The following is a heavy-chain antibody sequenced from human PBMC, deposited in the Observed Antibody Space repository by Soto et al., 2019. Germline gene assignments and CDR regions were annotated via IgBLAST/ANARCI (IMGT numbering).Heavy chain of an antibody. CDR2: INAGNGNT. CDR3: ARGTVVTHFDY. Sequence: QVQLVQSGAEEKKPGASVKVSCKASGYTFTSYAMHWVRQAPGQRLEWMGWINAGNGNTKYSQKFQGRVTITRNTSASTAYMELSSLRSEDTAVYYCARGTVVTHFDYWGQGTLVTVSS. D-gene: IGHD2-15*01. CDR1: GYTFTSYA. V-gene: IGHV1-3*05. J-gene: IGHJ4*02.